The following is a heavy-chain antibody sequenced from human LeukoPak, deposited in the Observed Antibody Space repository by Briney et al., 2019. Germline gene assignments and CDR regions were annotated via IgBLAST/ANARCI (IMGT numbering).Heavy chain of an antibody. Sequence: SQTLSLTYAVSGGSISSGTYSWNWIRQPPGKGLEWVGYIFHSGSTYYSPSLKSRVTISVDTSQTQFSLKLGAVTAADTAMYYCARGYSDYPYFFDSWGQGALVTVSS. CDR2: IFHSGST. CDR1: GGSISSGTYS. D-gene: IGHD5-12*01. CDR3: ARGYSDYPYFFDS. V-gene: IGHV4-30-2*01. J-gene: IGHJ4*02.